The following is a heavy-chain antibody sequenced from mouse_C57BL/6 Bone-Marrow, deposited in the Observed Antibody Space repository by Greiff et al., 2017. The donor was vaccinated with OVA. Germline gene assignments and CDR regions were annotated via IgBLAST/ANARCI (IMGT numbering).Heavy chain of an antibody. D-gene: IGHD2-1*01. V-gene: IGHV14-4*01. Sequence: VQLQQSGAELVRPGASVKLSCTASGFNIKDDYMHWVKQRPEQGLEWIGWIDPENGDTEYASKFQSKATITADTSSNTAYLQLSSLTSEDTAVYNGTTFYGNGGAWLAYWGKGTLVTVSA. CDR2: IDPENGDT. CDR1: GFNIKDDY. CDR3: TTFYGNGGAWLAY. J-gene: IGHJ3*01.